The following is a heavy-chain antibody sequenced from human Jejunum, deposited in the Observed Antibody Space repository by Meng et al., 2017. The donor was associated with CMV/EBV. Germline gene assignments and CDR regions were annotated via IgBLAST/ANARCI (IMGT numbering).Heavy chain of an antibody. J-gene: IGHJ4*02. CDR1: GFSFCTSA. CDR3: ARDFYDSTGRNGDY. V-gene: IGHV3-30*01. Sequence: GFSFCTSAIHWVRQTPGKGLQWVSVISFNGGNQYYADSVKGRFTISRDNSKNTVYLQMNSLRVEDTAVYHCARDFYDSTGRNGDYWGQGTLVTVSS. CDR2: ISFNGGNQ. D-gene: IGHD3-22*01.